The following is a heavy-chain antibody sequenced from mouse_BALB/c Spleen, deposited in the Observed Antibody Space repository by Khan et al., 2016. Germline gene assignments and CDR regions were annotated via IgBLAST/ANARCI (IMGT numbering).Heavy chain of an antibody. J-gene: IGHJ4*01. CDR1: GFTFSSFG. CDR3: TREVSYVSSSNYAMDY. CDR2: ISGGSFTI. D-gene: IGHD1-1*01. V-gene: IGHV5-17*02. Sequence: ELVESGGGLVQPGGSRKLSCAASGFTFSSFGMHWVRQAPEKGLEWVAYISGGSFTIYYADAVKGRFTISRDNPRNTLFLQMTSLRSEDTAMYYCTREVSYVSSSNYAMDYWGRGTSVTVSS.